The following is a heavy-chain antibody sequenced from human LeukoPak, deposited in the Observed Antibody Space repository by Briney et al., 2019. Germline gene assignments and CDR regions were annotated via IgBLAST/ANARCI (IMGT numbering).Heavy chain of an antibody. CDR1: GFRFSGHY. CDR2: ISSTVTTV. V-gene: IGHV3-11*04. D-gene: IGHD2-15*01. CDR3: ARGDCSAASCHYFDY. Sequence: PGGSLRLSCAASGFRFSGHYMGWIRQAPGKGLEWVAYISSTVTTVYYADSVKGRFTISRDNTKDSLYLQMSSLKAEDTAVYYCARGDCSAASCHYFDYWGQGTLVTVSS. J-gene: IGHJ4*02.